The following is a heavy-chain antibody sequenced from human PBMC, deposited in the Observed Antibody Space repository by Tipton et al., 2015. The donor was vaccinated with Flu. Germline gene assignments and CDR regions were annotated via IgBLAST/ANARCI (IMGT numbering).Heavy chain of an antibody. D-gene: IGHD3-16*01. CDR3: ARFAGGP. CDR1: GFTFRTNG. CDR2: INQDGSEE. J-gene: IGHJ5*02. Sequence: SLRLSCAASGFTFRTNGMHWVRQAPGKGLEWVAHINQDGSEESYVESVKGRFTISRDNARNSLYLQMNSLRAEDTAVYHCARFAGGPWGQGTLVTVSS. V-gene: IGHV3-7*01.